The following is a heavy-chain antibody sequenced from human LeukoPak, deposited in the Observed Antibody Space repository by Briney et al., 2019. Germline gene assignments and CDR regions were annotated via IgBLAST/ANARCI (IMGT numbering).Heavy chain of an antibody. J-gene: IGHJ4*02. V-gene: IGHV1-18*01. CDR2: ISPYNGNT. Sequence: ASVKVSCKASGYTFTSYGINWVRQAPGQGLEWMGWISPYNGNTNYAQRLQGRVTMTTDTSTTAGYLELRSLRSDDTAVYYCARRTNGTTGYFDYWGQGTLVTVSS. CDR1: GYTFTSYG. CDR3: ARRTNGTTGYFDY. D-gene: IGHD1-1*01.